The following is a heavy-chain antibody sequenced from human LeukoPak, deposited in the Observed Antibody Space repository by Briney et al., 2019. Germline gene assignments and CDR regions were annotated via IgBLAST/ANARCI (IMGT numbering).Heavy chain of an antibody. Sequence: GGSLRLSCAAPGFTFDDYAMHWVRQAPGKGLEWVSGISWNSGSIGYADSVKGRFTISRDNAKNSLYLQMNSLRAEDTALYYCAKGAYYDSSGPTDYWGQGTLVTVSS. CDR1: GFTFDDYA. CDR3: AKGAYYDSSGPTDY. V-gene: IGHV3-9*01. J-gene: IGHJ4*02. CDR2: ISWNSGSI. D-gene: IGHD3-22*01.